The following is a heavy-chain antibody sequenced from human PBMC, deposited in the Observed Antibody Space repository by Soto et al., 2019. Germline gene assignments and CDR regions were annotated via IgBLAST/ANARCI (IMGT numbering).Heavy chain of an antibody. Sequence: GESLKISCKGSGYSFTSYWISWVRQMPGKGLEWMGRIDPSDSYTNYSPSFQGHVTISADKSISTAYLQWSSLKASGTAMYYCARSHIAALYYYGMDVWGQGTTVTVSS. CDR3: ARSHIAALYYYGMDV. J-gene: IGHJ6*02. V-gene: IGHV5-10-1*01. CDR2: IDPSDSYT. D-gene: IGHD6-6*01. CDR1: GYSFTSYW.